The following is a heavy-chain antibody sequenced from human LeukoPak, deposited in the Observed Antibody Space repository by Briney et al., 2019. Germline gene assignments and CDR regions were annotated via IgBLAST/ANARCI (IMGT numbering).Heavy chain of an antibody. Sequence: ASVKVSCKASGYTFTGYYMYWVRQAPGQGLEWMGWINPNSGDTNYAQKFQGRVTMTRDTSISTAYMELSGLRSDDTAVYCCARDGQSIMVEFDCWGQGTLVTVSS. D-gene: IGHD2-15*01. CDR2: INPNSGDT. J-gene: IGHJ4*02. V-gene: IGHV1-2*02. CDR1: GYTFTGYY. CDR3: ARDGQSIMVEFDC.